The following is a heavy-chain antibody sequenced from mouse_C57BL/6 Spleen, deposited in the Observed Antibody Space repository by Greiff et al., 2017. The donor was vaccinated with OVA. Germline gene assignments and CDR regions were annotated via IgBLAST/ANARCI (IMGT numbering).Heavy chain of an antibody. CDR1: GETGTYYD. J-gene: IGHJ1*03. CDR2: INPNNGGT. CDR3: ARRTHWYFDV. V-gene: IGHV1-26*01. Sequence: VQLQQSGPELVKPGASVKISGKDWGETGTYYDMNWVKQSHGKSLEWIGDINPNNGGTSYNQNFKGKATLTVDKSSSTAYMELRSLTSEDSAVYYCARRTHWYFDVWGTGTTVTVSS.